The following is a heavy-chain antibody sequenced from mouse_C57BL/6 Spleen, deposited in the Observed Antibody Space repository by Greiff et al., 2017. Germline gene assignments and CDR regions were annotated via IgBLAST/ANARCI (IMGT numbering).Heavy chain of an antibody. D-gene: IGHD2-1*01. J-gene: IGHJ2*01. Sequence: FQLQQSGPELVKPGASVKISCKASGYAFSSSWMNWVKQRPGKGLEWIGRIYPGDGDTNYNGKFKGNATLTADKSSSTAYMQLSSLTSEDSAVYFCARDYGNYGFDYWGQGTTLTVSS. CDR2: IYPGDGDT. CDR3: ARDYGNYGFDY. CDR1: GYAFSSSW. V-gene: IGHV1-82*01.